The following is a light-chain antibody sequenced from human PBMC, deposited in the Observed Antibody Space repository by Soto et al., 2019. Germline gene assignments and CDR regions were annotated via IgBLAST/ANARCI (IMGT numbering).Light chain of an antibody. CDR2: NVN. V-gene: IGLV2-8*01. Sequence: QSALTQPASVSGSPGQSITISCRGTSSDIGAYEYVSWYQQHPGKPPKLMIYNVNKRPSGVPDRFSGSKSGNTASLTVSGLQAEDEADYYCSSFAGSNNFPYVFGTGTKGTVL. J-gene: IGLJ1*01. CDR3: SSFAGSNNFPYV. CDR1: SSDIGAYEY.